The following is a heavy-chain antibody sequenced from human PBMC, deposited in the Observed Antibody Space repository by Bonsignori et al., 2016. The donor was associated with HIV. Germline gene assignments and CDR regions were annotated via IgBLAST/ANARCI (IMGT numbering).Heavy chain of an antibody. V-gene: IGHV4-38-2*02. Sequence: QVQLQESGPGLVKPSETLSLTCAVSGYSISSGYYVGLGSGRPQGRGWSGLGVSIVVGAPTTTRSLKSRVTISVDTSKNQFSLKLSSVTAADTAVYYCARDFDSIDYWAREPWSPSPQ. D-gene: IGHD3-9*01. CDR1: GYSISSGYY. CDR2: SIVVGAP. J-gene: IGHJ4*02. CDR3: ARDFDSIDY.